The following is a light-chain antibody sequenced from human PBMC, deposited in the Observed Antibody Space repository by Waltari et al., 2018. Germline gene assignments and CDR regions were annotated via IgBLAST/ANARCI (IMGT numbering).Light chain of an antibody. Sequence: IQMTQSPSSLSASVGDRVTITCRASQFVSNYVNWYQHKPGQAPKLLIFAASTLHSGVPGRFGGSGSGTEFALTISGLQPDDFATYYCQQGYRTWTFGLGTRVEIK. CDR2: AAS. CDR3: QQGYRTWT. V-gene: IGKV1-39*01. J-gene: IGKJ1*01. CDR1: QFVSNY.